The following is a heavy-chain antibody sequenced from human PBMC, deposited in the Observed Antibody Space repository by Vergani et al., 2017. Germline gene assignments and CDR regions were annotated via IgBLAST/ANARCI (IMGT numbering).Heavy chain of an antibody. CDR2: IWYDGSNK. CDR3: ARDGSGXSIDY. J-gene: IGHJ4*02. V-gene: IGHV3-33*01. Sequence: QVQLVESGGGVVQPGRSLRLSCVASGFIFSSYGIHWVRQAPGKGLEWVAVIWYDGSNKYYADSVKGRFTISRDNSKNTLYLQMNSLRAEDTAVYYCARDGSGXSIDYWGQGTLVTVSS. CDR1: GFIFSSYG. D-gene: IGHD6-19*01.